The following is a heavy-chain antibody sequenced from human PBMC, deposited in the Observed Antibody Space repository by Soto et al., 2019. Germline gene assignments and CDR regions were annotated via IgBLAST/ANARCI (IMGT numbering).Heavy chain of an antibody. D-gene: IGHD3-9*01. J-gene: IGHJ4*02. Sequence: GGSLRLSCAASGFTFSSYAMSWVRQAPGKGLEWVSTISATGGSTFYADSVKGRFTISRDNSKNTLYLQMNSLRAEDTAIYYCAKVPRYDILTPFFDYWGQGTLVTVSS. V-gene: IGHV3-23*01. CDR2: ISATGGST. CDR3: AKVPRYDILTPFFDY. CDR1: GFTFSSYA.